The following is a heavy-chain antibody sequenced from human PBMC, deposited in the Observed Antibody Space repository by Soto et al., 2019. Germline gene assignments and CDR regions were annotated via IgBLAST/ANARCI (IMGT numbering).Heavy chain of an antibody. CDR1: GGPMSNYY. J-gene: IGHJ4*02. CDR3: ARAPARYYYDRSGYYYGDYFDY. CDR2: MGYNGYT. D-gene: IGHD3-22*01. Sequence: PSETLSLTCTISGGPMSNYYCSWFRQPPGQGLEWIGYMGYNGYTSYNPSLKSRVTISVDRSKNQFSLKLSSVTAADTAVYYCARAPARYYYDRSGYYYGDYFDYWGQGSLVTVSS. V-gene: IGHV4-59*12.